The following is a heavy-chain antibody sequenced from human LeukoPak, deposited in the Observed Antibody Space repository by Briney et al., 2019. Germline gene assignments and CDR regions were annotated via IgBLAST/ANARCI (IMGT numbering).Heavy chain of an antibody. J-gene: IGHJ6*03. D-gene: IGHD6-13*01. CDR1: GGSISSYY. CDR2: IHTSEST. Sequence: PSETLSLTCTVSGGSISSYYWNWIRQPAGKGLEYIGRIHTSESTNYNPSLKSRATVSVDTSKKQFSLILRSVTAADTAIYYCARGTWAAGLDVWGKGTTVTVSS. CDR3: ARGTWAAGLDV. V-gene: IGHV4-4*07.